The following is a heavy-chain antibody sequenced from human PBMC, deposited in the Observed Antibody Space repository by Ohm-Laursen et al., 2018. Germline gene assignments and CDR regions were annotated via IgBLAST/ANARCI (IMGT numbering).Heavy chain of an antibody. CDR1: GFTFSDYY. J-gene: IGHJ4*01. Sequence: SLRLSCTASGFTFSDYYMGWIRQAPGKGLEWVSHIGNTGSTIYYADSVKGRFTISRDNAKNSLYLQMNSLRVEDTAVYYCARDGRRVYWGQGTLVTVSS. CDR3: ARDGRRVY. V-gene: IGHV3-11*04. CDR2: IGNTGSTI.